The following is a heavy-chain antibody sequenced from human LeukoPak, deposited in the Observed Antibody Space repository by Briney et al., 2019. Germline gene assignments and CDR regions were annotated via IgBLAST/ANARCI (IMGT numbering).Heavy chain of an antibody. V-gene: IGHV3-48*01. D-gene: IGHD6-19*01. CDR2: ISSSSSTI. Sequence: GGSLRLSCAASGFTFSSYSMNWVRQAPGKGLEWVSYISSSSSTIYYADSVKGRFTISRDNAKNSLYLQMNSLRAEDTAVYYCARVYGSGWFYYFDYWGQGTLVTVSS. CDR3: ARVYGSGWFYYFDY. J-gene: IGHJ4*02. CDR1: GFTFSSYS.